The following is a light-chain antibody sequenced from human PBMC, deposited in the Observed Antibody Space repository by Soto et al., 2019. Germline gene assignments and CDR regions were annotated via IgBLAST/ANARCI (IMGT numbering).Light chain of an antibody. V-gene: IGLV2-14*01. J-gene: IGLJ2*01. Sequence: QSALTQPASVSGSPGQSITISCTGTSNDVGGYNYISWYQQHPGEAPKLIIYEVNNRPSGVSDRFSGSKSGNTASLTITGLQAEDEASYYCSSYSITHIPVIFGGGTKLTVL. CDR3: SSYSITHIPVI. CDR1: SNDVGGYNY. CDR2: EVN.